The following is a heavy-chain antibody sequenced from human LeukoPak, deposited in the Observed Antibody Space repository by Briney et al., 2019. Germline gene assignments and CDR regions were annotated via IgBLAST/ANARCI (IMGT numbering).Heavy chain of an antibody. CDR3: ARGRICSGGSCYSWGGYYYYYMDV. J-gene: IGHJ6*03. Sequence: SETLSLTCAVYGGSFSGYYWSWIRQPPGKGLEWIGEINHSGSTNYNPSLKSRVTISADTSKNLFSLKLSSVTAADTAVYYCARGRICSGGSCYSWGGYYYYYMDVWGKGTTVTVSS. V-gene: IGHV4-34*01. CDR1: GGSFSGYY. CDR2: INHSGST. D-gene: IGHD2-15*01.